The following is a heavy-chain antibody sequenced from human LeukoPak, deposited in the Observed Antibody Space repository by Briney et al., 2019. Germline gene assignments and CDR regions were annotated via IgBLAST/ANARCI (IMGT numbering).Heavy chain of an antibody. CDR1: GGSIRSSSYN. D-gene: IGHD4-17*01. Sequence: SETLSLTCTVSGGSIRSSSYNWGWIRQPPGKGLEWIGEINHSGSTNYNPSLKSRVTISVDTSKNQFSLKLSSVTAADTAVYYCARDLDTVKTARYFDLWGRGTLVTVSS. J-gene: IGHJ2*01. V-gene: IGHV4-39*07. CDR3: ARDLDTVKTARYFDL. CDR2: INHSGST.